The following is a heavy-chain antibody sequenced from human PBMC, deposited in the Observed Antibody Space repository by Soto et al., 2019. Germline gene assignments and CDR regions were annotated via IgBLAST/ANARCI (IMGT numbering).Heavy chain of an antibody. D-gene: IGHD3-22*01. Sequence: SETLCLTWTVSGGSITSIYYWGWIRQPPGKGLEWIGSIYYSGSTYYNPSLKSRVTISVDTSKNQFSLKLSSVTAADTAVYYCARDYDSSGDYWGQGTLVTVSS. CDR2: IYYSGST. CDR3: ARDYDSSGDY. V-gene: IGHV4-39*01. J-gene: IGHJ4*02. CDR1: GGSITSIYY.